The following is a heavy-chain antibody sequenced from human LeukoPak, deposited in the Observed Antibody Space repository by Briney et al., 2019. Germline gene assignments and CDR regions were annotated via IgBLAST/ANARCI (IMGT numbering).Heavy chain of an antibody. CDR2: IKQDGSEK. V-gene: IGHV3-7*01. CDR3: ARDLEGHICYFDY. CDR1: GFTFSSYW. D-gene: IGHD2-21*01. J-gene: IGHJ4*02. Sequence: GGSLRLSCAASGFTFSSYWMSWVRQAPGQWLEGVANIKQDGSEKYYVDSVKGRFTISSDNAKTSLYLRMNTLRAEDTAVYYCARDLEGHICYFDYWGQGTLVTVSS.